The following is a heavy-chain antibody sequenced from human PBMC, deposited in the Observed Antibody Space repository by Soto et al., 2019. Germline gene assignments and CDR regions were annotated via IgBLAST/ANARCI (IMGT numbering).Heavy chain of an antibody. CDR1: GYTFGIYW. J-gene: IGHJ4*02. Sequence: GESLKISCQGSGYTFGIYWITWVRQRPGRGLEWMGRIDPSDSSTTYSSSFQGHVTFSADKSVSTAYLQWNSLRASDTAIYYCARHTSAGPTEHNYWGQGTMVTVSS. CDR3: ARHTSAGPTEHNY. D-gene: IGHD6-19*01. V-gene: IGHV5-10-1*01. CDR2: IDPSDSST.